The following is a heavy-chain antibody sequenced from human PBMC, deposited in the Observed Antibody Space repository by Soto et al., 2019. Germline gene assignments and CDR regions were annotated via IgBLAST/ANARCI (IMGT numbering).Heavy chain of an antibody. J-gene: IGHJ4*02. CDR3: SKTLTFDSGSSFDY. CDR1: GFTLSRYV. D-gene: IGHD3-10*01. CDR2: ITSSDIT. V-gene: IGHV3-23*01. Sequence: PGGSLRLSCAASGFTLSRYVINWVREAPGKGLEWVSAITSSDITYYADSVQGRFNITRDNSRNTLYLQMDSLRVEDTAVYYCSKTLTFDSGSSFDYWGQGTLVTVSS.